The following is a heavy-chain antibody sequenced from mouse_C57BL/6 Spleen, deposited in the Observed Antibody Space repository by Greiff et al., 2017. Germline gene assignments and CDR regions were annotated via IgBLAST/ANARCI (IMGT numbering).Heavy chain of an antibody. D-gene: IGHD2-3*01. CDR1: GYTFTDYN. CDR3: AKIIYDGYFAY. CDR2: INPNNGGT. J-gene: IGHJ3*01. V-gene: IGHV1-22*01. Sequence: EVQLQQSGPELVKPGASVKMSCKASGYTFTDYNMHWVKQSHGKSLEWIGYINPNNGGTSYNQKFNGKATLTVNKSSSTAYMELRSLTSEDSAVYYCAKIIYDGYFAYWGQGTLVTVSA.